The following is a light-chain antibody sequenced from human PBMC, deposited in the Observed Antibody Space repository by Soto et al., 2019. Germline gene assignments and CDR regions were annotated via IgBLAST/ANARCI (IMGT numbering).Light chain of an antibody. CDR2: DAS. J-gene: IGKJ3*01. CDR1: QSISSY. V-gene: IGKV3D-20*01. Sequence: EIVLTQSPATLSLSPGERATLSCGASQSISSYLAWYQQKPGLAPRLLIYDASSRATGIPDRLSGSGSGTDFTLTISRLEPEDFAVYYCQQYGGSLTFGPGTQVDIK. CDR3: QQYGGSLT.